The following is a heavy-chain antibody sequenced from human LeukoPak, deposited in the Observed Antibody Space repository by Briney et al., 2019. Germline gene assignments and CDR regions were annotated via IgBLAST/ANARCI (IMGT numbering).Heavy chain of an antibody. J-gene: IGHJ6*03. CDR3: ARVLAYYYYMDV. V-gene: IGHV3-11*01. CDR2: ISSSGSTI. Sequence: GSLRLSCAASGFTFSDYYMSWIRQAPGKGLEWVSYISSSGSTIYYADSVKGRFTISRDNAKNSLYLQMNSLRAEDTAVYYCARVLAYYYYMDVWGKGTTVIVSS. CDR1: GFTFSDYY.